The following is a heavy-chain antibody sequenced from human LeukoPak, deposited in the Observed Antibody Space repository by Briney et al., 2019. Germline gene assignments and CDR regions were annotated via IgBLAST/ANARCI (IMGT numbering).Heavy chain of an antibody. J-gene: IGHJ4*02. CDR3: ARESYCTNGVCYMSSFDY. CDR2: INHSGST. V-gene: IGHV4-34*01. D-gene: IGHD2-8*01. Sequence: PSETLSLTCAVYGVSFSGNYWSWLRQPPGKGLEWIGEINHSGSTNYNPSLKSRVTISVDTSKNQFSLKLSSVTAADTAVYYCARESYCTNGVCYMSSFDYWGQGTLVTVSS. CDR1: GVSFSGNY.